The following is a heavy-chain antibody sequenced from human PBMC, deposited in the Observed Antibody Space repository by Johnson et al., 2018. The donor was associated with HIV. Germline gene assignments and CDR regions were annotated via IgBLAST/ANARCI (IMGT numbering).Heavy chain of an antibody. V-gene: IGHV3-33*06. CDR1: GFNFSNYG. Sequence: QEKLVESGGGVVQPGRSLRLSCAASGFNFSNYGMYWVRQAPGKGLEWVAVIWYDGSNKYYANSVKGRFIISRDNSKNTLYLQMNSLRAEDTAVYYWAKGAGGSQRRGACHIWGQGTMVTVSS. CDR3: AKGAGGSQRRGACHI. D-gene: IGHD1-26*01. J-gene: IGHJ3*02. CDR2: IWYDGSNK.